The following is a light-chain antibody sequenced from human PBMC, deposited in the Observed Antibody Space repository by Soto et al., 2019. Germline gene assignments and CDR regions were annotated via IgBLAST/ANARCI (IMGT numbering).Light chain of an antibody. CDR1: QTIGTY. Sequence: IEVTQSPSSLAASLGDRVTIXCRASQTIGTYVNWYRQKSGAAPELLIYDASTLQSGVPSRFRGGASGTDFTLTISSLQLDDFATYYCQQSYNTPLTFGQGTKVDIK. V-gene: IGKV1-39*01. CDR3: QQSYNTPLT. J-gene: IGKJ1*01. CDR2: DAS.